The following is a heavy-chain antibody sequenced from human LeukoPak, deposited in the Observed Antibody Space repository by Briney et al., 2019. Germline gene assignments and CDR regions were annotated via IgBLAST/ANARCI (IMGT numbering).Heavy chain of an antibody. J-gene: IGHJ4*02. CDR1: GFTFSSYA. V-gene: IGHV3-23*01. Sequence: GGSLRLSCAASGFTFSSYAMNWVRQAPGKGLEWVSAISGSGGSTYYADSVKGRFTISRDNSKNTLYLQMNSLRAEDTAVYYCAKSGYDSSGYYGPDYWGQGTLVTVSS. CDR2: ISGSGGST. D-gene: IGHD3-22*01. CDR3: AKSGYDSSGYYGPDY.